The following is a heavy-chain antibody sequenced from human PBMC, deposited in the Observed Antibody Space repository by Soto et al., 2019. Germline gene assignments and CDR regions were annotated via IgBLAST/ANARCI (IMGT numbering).Heavy chain of an antibody. J-gene: IGHJ5*02. D-gene: IGHD2-8*01. CDR1: GYTFTGYY. CDR3: ARAVDCTNGVCFRKGSRASWFDP. Sequence: ASVKVSCKASGYTFTGYYMHWVRQAPGQGLEWMGWINPNSGGTNYAQKFQGWVTMTRDTSISTAYMELSRLRSDDTAVYYCARAVDCTNGVCFRKGSRASWFDPWGQGTLVTVSS. CDR2: INPNSGGT. V-gene: IGHV1-2*04.